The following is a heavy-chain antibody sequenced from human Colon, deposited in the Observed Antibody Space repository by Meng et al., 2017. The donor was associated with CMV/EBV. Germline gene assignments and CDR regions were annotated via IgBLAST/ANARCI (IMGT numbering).Heavy chain of an antibody. CDR1: GFSFRTYE. J-gene: IGHJ4*02. D-gene: IGHD2/OR15-2a*01. V-gene: IGHV3-48*03. CDR3: ARARGQLSFDY. Sequence: GESLKISCAASGFSFRTYEMNWVRQAPGKGLEWISHISSSATTTYYTDSVKGRFTISRDNANNLLYLQMDSLRVDDTAVYYCARARGQLSFDYWGQGIQVTVSS. CDR2: ISSSATTT.